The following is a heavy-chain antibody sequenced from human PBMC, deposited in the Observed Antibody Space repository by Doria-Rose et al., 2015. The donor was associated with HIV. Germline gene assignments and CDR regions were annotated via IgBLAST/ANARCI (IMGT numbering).Heavy chain of an antibody. CDR2: IFSGDER. D-gene: IGHD6-13*01. Sequence: QITLKESGPVLVKPTETLTLTCTVSGVSLSSPGMGVSWIRQPPGKALEWLGNIFSGDERSYKTSLKSRLTINRGTSKSQVVLTMTDMDPVDTATYYCARIKSSRWYHKYYFDFWGQGTLVIVSA. CDR3: ARIKSSRWYHKYYFDF. J-gene: IGHJ4*02. CDR1: GVSLSSPGMG. V-gene: IGHV2-26*01.